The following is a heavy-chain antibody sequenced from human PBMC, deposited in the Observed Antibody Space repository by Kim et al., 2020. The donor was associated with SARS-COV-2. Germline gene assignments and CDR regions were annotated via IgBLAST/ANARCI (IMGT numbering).Heavy chain of an antibody. CDR1: GGSISNYY. CDR3: AASTAFLEYFV. D-gene: IGHD3-9*01. V-gene: IGHV4-59*08. J-gene: IGHJ4*02. Sequence: SETLSLTCIVSGGSISNYYWNWIRQPPGKGLEWIGYRHYTRDSSYNPSLRSRVTISLDTSKNQFSLNLSSVTASDTAVYYCAASTAFLEYFVWGQVTLVTVSS. CDR2: RHYTRDS.